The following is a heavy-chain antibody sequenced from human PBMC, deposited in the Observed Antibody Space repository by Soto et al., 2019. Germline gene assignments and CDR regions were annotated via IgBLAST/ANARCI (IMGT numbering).Heavy chain of an antibody. CDR2: ISDSSDYI. D-gene: IGHD3-3*01. CDR3: ARVAIRFLEWLPPQEGWFDP. V-gene: IGHV3-21*01. J-gene: IGHJ5*02. CDR1: GFTFSSYS. Sequence: GGSLRLSCTASGFTFSSYSMNWVRQAPGKGLEWVSSISDSSDYIFYIDSLKGRLTISRDNAKNSLYLQMNSLRAEDTAVYYCARVAIRFLEWLPPQEGWFDPWGQGTLVTVSS.